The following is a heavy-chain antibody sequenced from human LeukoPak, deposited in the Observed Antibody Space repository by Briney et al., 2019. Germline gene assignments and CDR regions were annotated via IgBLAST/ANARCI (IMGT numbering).Heavy chain of an antibody. V-gene: IGHV4-39*01. CDR3: ARASFNVVFGNWFDP. D-gene: IGHD2-8*01. CDR1: SGSIGSSSNY. CDR2: VYYSGST. J-gene: IGHJ5*02. Sequence: QSSETLSLTCTVSSGSIGSSSNYWGWIRQAPGKGLEWIGNVYYSGSTFYNPSLKSRVTISVDTSKNQFSLKLRSVTAADTAICYCARASFNVVFGNWFDPWGQGTLVTVSS.